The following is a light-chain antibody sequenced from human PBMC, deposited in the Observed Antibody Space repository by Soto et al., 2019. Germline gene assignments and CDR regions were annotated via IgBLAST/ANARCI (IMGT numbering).Light chain of an antibody. V-gene: IGKV3-15*01. CDR1: QSVSNN. J-gene: IGKJ5*01. Sequence: EIVLTQSPATLSVSTGERAALSCRASQSVSNNLAWYQQRPGQPPRLLIYGASTRATGIPARFSGSGSGTEFTLTISSLQSEDFAVYYCQHRSIWPVSFGQGTRLEI. CDR3: QHRSIWPVS. CDR2: GAS.